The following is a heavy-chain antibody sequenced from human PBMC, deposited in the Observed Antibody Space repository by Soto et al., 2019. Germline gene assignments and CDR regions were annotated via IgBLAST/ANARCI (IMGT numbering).Heavy chain of an antibody. J-gene: IGHJ6*02. D-gene: IGHD3-16*01. CDR1: GYIFVNYG. V-gene: IGHV1-18*01. CDR3: VMVDNYVTPTPQDV. Sequence: QVQLVQSGDEVKKPGASVKVSCKASGYIFVNYGIAWVRQAPGQGLEWMGWISPYTGNTHSATKVQGRLTTTTDTSTSTAYMDLGSLTSDDTAVYYCVMVDNYVTPTPQDVWGQGTTVTVYS. CDR2: ISPYTGNT.